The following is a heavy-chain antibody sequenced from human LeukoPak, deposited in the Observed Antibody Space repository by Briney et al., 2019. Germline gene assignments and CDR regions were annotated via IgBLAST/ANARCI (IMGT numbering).Heavy chain of an antibody. CDR2: ISSDGSNK. CDR3: ASELAHCVGDCLQN. D-gene: IGHD2-21*02. CDR1: KFTFNNYA. Sequence: GGSLRLSCAASKFTFNNYAMHWVRQAPGKGLEWVSIISSDGSNKYYADSVKGRFAISRDNSNNTLYLQMNSLRAEDTAVYYCASELAHCVGDCLQNWGQGTLVTVSS. V-gene: IGHV3-30*09. J-gene: IGHJ4*02.